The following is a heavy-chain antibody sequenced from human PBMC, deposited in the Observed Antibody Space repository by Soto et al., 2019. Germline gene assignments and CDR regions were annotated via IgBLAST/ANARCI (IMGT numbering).Heavy chain of an antibody. D-gene: IGHD3-3*01. CDR3: ARAYYDFWSGPGHFDY. V-gene: IGHV1-46*03. CDR1: GYTFTSYF. J-gene: IGHJ4*02. CDR2: INPSGGST. Sequence: QVQLVQSGAEVKKPGASVKVSCKASGYTFTSYFMHWVQQAPGQGLEWVGIINPSGGSTTYAQKFQGRVTMTRDTSTSTVYMELSSLRSEDTAVYYCARAYYDFWSGPGHFDYWGQGTLVTVSS.